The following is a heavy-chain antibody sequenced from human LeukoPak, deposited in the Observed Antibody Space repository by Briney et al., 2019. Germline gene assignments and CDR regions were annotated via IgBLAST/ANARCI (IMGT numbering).Heavy chain of an antibody. D-gene: IGHD2-15*01. V-gene: IGHV3-23*01. J-gene: IGHJ5*02. Sequence: GGSLRLSCAASGFTFSTYAMSWVRQAPGKGLEWVSAISGSGGNTYYADSAKGRFTISRDSSKNTLYLKMTSLRAEDTAVYYCARVRVVAATSRWFDPWGQGTLVTVSS. CDR1: GFTFSTYA. CDR2: ISGSGGNT. CDR3: ARVRVVAATSRWFDP.